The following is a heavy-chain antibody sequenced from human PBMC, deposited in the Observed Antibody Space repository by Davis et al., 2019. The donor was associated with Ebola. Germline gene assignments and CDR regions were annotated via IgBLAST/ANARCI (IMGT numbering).Heavy chain of an antibody. V-gene: IGHV3-73*01. Sequence: PGGSLRLSCAGSGFTFSGSGIHWVRQAPGKGLEWVGRIRAKSKDYSTAYAESVKGRFTISRDDSQNTAYLQMDSLKTEDAAVYYCSTLIDFWGQGTQITVSS. CDR2: IRAKSKDYST. CDR1: GFTFSGSG. CDR3: STLIDF. J-gene: IGHJ4*02. D-gene: IGHD2/OR15-2a*01.